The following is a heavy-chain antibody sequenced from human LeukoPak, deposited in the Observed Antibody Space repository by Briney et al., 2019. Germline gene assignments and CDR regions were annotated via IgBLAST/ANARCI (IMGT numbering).Heavy chain of an antibody. Sequence: GESLRLSCAVSGFTFRSYAMNWVRQAPGKGLEWVAAITADGGSTHYTTSVKGRFIISRDTPKNTLSLQMNSLRAEDTAVYFCARVWLRDYMDVWGEGTTVSVSS. CDR3: ARVWLRDYMDV. V-gene: IGHV3-23*01. J-gene: IGHJ6*03. CDR2: ITADGGST. D-gene: IGHD5-12*01. CDR1: GFTFRSYA.